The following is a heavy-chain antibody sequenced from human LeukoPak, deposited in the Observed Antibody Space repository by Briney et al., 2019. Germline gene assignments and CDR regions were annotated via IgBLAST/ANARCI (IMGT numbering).Heavy chain of an antibody. D-gene: IGHD2-2*01. Sequence: GASVKVSCKASGYTFTSYGISWVRQAPGQGLEWMGWISAYNGNTNYVQKLQGRVTMTTDTSTSTAYMELRSLRSDDTAVYYCARDQGIVVVPAALDPWGQGTLVTVSS. CDR1: GYTFTSYG. J-gene: IGHJ5*02. V-gene: IGHV1-18*01. CDR3: ARDQGIVVVPAALDP. CDR2: ISAYNGNT.